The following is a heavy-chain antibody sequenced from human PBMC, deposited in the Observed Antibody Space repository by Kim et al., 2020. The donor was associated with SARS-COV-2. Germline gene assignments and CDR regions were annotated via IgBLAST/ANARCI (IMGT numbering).Heavy chain of an antibody. Sequence: PSFQGHVTISADKSISTAYLQWSSLKASDTAMYYCARLAAWGSYRYIIDYWGQGTLVTVSS. J-gene: IGHJ4*02. V-gene: IGHV5-10-1*01. CDR3: ARLAAWGSYRYIIDY. D-gene: IGHD3-16*02.